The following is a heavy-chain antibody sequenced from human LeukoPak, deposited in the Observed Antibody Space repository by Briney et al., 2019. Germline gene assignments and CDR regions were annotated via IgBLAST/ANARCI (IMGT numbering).Heavy chain of an antibody. Sequence: PWGSLRLSCAASGCTFSGYYMRWIRQAPGKGLEWVSCISTTSSYIFYADSVRGRFTISRDNDKHSLYLQMDSLRAEDTAVYYCAIEDYYGSGSPDYWGQGTLVTVSS. CDR3: AIEDYYGSGSPDY. CDR1: GCTFSGYY. D-gene: IGHD3-10*01. J-gene: IGHJ4*02. CDR2: ISTTSSYI. V-gene: IGHV3-11*05.